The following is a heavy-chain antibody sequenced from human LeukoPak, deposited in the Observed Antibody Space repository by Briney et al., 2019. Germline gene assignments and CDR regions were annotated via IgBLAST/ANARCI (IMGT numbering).Heavy chain of an antibody. CDR2: ISYEGSNK. Sequence: PGGSLRLSCAASGFTFSSYRMHWVREARGKGVEGVAVISYEGSNKYSADPVKGRFTISRDNSKNPLYLQIHSLRAEDTAVYYCASPGFNAYYLPSYWGQGTPVTVPS. V-gene: IGHV3-30*03. CDR1: GFTFSSYR. CDR3: ASPGFNAYYLPSY. D-gene: IGHD3-16*01. J-gene: IGHJ4*02.